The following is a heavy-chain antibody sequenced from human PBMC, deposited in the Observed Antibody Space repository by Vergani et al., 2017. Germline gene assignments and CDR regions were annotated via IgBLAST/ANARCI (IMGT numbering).Heavy chain of an antibody. CDR3: VXGKIDCDSYFFDS. D-gene: IGHD2-21*01. CDR1: GFIFSNSA. J-gene: IGHJ4*03. Sequence: EVHLLESGGGLVQSGGSLRLSCAASGFIFSNSAVSWVRQAPGRGLAWVSRISGPGLSTYYADSVKSRFSISRDNSKNTVSLQMHSQRVEDTAIYCCVXGKIDCDSYFFDSWGQGILVTVSS. V-gene: IGHV3-23*01. CDR2: ISGPGLST.